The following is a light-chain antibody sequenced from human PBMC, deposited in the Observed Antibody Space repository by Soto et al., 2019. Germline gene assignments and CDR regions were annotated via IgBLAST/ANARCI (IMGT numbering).Light chain of an antibody. J-gene: IGKJ3*01. CDR2: GTS. Sequence: ENVLTQSPGTLSLSPGEGATLSCRASQTLSTKYVAWYQQKPGQAPRLLIYGTSSRATGIPDRFSGSGSGTDFMLTISRLEPEDFAVYYCQQYGTSTGVTFGPGTKLDIK. CDR3: QQYGTSTGVT. V-gene: IGKV3-20*01. CDR1: QTLSTKY.